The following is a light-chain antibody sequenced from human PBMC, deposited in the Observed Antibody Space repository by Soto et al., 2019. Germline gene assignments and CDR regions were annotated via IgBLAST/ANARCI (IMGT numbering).Light chain of an antibody. V-gene: IGKV1-27*01. CDR1: QGISNY. Sequence: DIQMTQSPSSLSASVGDRVTITCRASQGISNYLARYQQKPGKVPKLLIYAASTLQSVVPSRFSGSGSGTDFTLTISSLQPEDVATYYCQKYNSALWTFGQGTKVEIK. CDR3: QKYNSALWT. CDR2: AAS. J-gene: IGKJ1*01.